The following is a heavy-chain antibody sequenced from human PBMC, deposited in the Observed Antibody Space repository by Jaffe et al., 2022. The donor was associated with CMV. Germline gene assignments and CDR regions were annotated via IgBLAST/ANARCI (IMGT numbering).Heavy chain of an antibody. J-gene: IGHJ3*02. CDR1: GFTFSSYS. CDR2: ISSSSSTI. D-gene: IGHD3-22*01. Sequence: EVQLVESGGGLVQPGGSLRLSCAASGFTFSSYSMNWVRQAPGKGLEWVSYISSSSSTIYYADSVKGRFTISRDNAKNSLYLQMNSLRDEDTAVYYCARDGYDSRLTHDAFDIWGQGTMVTVSS. V-gene: IGHV3-48*02. CDR3: ARDGYDSRLTHDAFDI.